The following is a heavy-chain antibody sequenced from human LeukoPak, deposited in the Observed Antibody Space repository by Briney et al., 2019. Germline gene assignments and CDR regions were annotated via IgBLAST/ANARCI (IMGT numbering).Heavy chain of an antibody. CDR1: GGSISSYY. D-gene: IGHD1-20*01. J-gene: IGHJ5*02. Sequence: KPSETLSLTCTVSGGSISSYYWSWIRQPPGKGLEWIGYIYYSGSTNYNPSLKSRVTISVDTSKNQFSLKLSSVTAADTAVYYCARSAGITGTRAWFDPWGQGTLATVSS. CDR3: ARSAGITGTRAWFDP. CDR2: IYYSGST. V-gene: IGHV4-59*08.